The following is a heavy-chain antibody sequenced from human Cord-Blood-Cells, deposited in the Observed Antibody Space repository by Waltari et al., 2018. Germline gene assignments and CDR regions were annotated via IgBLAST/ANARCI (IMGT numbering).Heavy chain of an antibody. CDR3: ARSLDY. J-gene: IGHJ4*02. V-gene: IGHV3-30-3*01. CDR1: GFTFSSYA. Sequence: QVQLVESGGGVVQPGRSLRLSCAASGFTFSSYAMHWVHQAPGKGLEWVAVISYDGSNKYYADSVKGRFTISRDNSKNTLYLQMNSLRAEDTAVYYCARSLDYWGQGTLVTVSS. CDR2: ISYDGSNK.